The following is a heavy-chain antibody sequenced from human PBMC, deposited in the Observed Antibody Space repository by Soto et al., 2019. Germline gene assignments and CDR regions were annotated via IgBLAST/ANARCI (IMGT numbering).Heavy chain of an antibody. CDR1: GFSLSTSGVG. CDR3: AHSPMTTVTTYPLFNWFDP. Sequence: GSGPTLVNPTQTLTLTCTFSGFSLSTSGVGVGWIRQPPGKALEWLALIYWDDDKRYSPSLKSRLTITKDTSKNQVVLTMTNMDPVDTATYFCAHSPMTTVTTYPLFNWFDPWGQGTLVTVSS. J-gene: IGHJ5*02. V-gene: IGHV2-5*02. CDR2: IYWDDDK. D-gene: IGHD4-4*01.